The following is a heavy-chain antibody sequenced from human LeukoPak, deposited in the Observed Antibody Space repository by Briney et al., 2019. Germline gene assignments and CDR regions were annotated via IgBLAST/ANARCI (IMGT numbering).Heavy chain of an antibody. D-gene: IGHD5-24*01. J-gene: IGHJ3*02. CDR1: GGSISNYY. CDR2: IYTSAST. Sequence: SETLSLTCTVSGGSISNYYWSWIRQPAGKGLEWIGRIYTSASTNYNPSLKSRVTLSVDASKNQLSLRLSSLTAADTAVYYCARGRYCSATICSRGDAFDIWGQGTVVTVSS. CDR3: ARGRYCSATICSRGDAFDI. V-gene: IGHV4-4*07.